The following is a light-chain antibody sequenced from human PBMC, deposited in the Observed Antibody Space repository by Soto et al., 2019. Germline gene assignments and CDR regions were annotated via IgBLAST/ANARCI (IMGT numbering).Light chain of an antibody. CDR2: DAS. J-gene: IGKJ1*01. CDR3: QQFSSSPRT. CDR1: QTVRNNY. V-gene: IGKV3-20*01. Sequence: EFVLTQSPGTLSLSPGERATLSCRASQTVRNNYLAWYQQKPGQAPRLLIYDASSRATGIPDRFSGGGSGTDFTLAISRLEPEDFAVYYCQQFSSSPRTFGQGTKVDI.